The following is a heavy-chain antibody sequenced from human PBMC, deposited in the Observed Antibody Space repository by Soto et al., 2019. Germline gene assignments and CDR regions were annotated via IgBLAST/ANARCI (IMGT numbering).Heavy chain of an antibody. CDR3: AKDSGPRDLYGDYWYFDL. CDR1: GFTFSSYA. D-gene: IGHD4-17*01. J-gene: IGHJ2*01. CDR2: ISGSGGST. Sequence: GGSLRLSCAASGFTFSSYAMSWVRQAPGKGLEWVSAISGSGGSTYYADSVKGRFTISRDNSKNTLYLQMNSLRAEDTAVYYCAKDSGPRDLYGDYWYFDLWGRGTLVTVSS. V-gene: IGHV3-23*01.